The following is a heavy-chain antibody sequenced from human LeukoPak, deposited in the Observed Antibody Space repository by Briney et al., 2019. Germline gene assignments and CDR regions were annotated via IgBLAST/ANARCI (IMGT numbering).Heavy chain of an antibody. CDR3: ARPYDSSGYCFDY. D-gene: IGHD3-22*01. Sequence: SVKVSCKAYGGTFSSYAISWVRQAPGQGLEWMGRIIPILGIANYAQKFQGRVTITADKSTSTAYMELSSLRSEDTAVYYCARPYDSSGYCFDYWGQGTLVTVSS. CDR1: GGTFSSYA. CDR2: IIPILGIA. J-gene: IGHJ4*02. V-gene: IGHV1-69*04.